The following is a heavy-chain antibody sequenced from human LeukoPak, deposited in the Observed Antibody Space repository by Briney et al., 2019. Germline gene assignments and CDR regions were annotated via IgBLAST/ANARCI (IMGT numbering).Heavy chain of an antibody. V-gene: IGHV3-20*04. CDR3: ASGSGSGYYYFVY. CDR1: GFTFDDYG. D-gene: IGHD3-22*01. CDR2: INWNGGST. J-gene: IGHJ4*02. Sequence: GGSLRLSCAASGFTFDDYGMSWVRQVPGKGLEWVSGINWNGGSTGYADSVKGRFTISRDNAKNFLFLQMNSLRAEDTAFYYCASGSGSGYYYFVYWGQGTLVTVSS.